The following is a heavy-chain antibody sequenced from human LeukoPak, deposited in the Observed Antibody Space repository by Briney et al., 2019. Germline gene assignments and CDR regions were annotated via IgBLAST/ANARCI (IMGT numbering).Heavy chain of an antibody. D-gene: IGHD2-2*01. J-gene: IGHJ4*02. Sequence: ASVKVSCKASGYTLTSYGISWVRQAPGQGLEWMGWISAYNGKTNYAQKFQGRVTMTTDTSTSTAYMELRSLRSDDTAVYYCARDYCSSTSCYPYDYWGQGTPVTVS. V-gene: IGHV1-18*01. CDR2: ISAYNGKT. CDR1: GYTLTSYG. CDR3: ARDYCSSTSCYPYDY.